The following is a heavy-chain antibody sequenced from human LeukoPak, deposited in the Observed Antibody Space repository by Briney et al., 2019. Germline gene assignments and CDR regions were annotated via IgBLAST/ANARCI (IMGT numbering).Heavy chain of an antibody. D-gene: IGHD1-26*01. CDR3: ASISSASYGGY. V-gene: IGHV3-30-3*01. CDR2: ISYDGSNK. CDR1: GFTFSTYA. Sequence: HPGGSLRLSCAASGFTFSTYAIHWVRQAPGKGLEWVAVISYDGSNKFYADSVKGRFTISRDNSKNTLYLQMNSLRAEDTAVYYCASISSASYGGYWGQGTLVTVSS. J-gene: IGHJ4*02.